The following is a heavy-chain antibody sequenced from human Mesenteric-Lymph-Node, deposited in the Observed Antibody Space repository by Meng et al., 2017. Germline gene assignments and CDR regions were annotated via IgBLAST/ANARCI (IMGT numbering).Heavy chain of an antibody. D-gene: IGHD6-19*01. Sequence: GESLKIPCAASGFTFDDYAMHWVRQAPGKGLEWVSLISWDGGSTYYADSVKGRFTISRDNSKNSLYLQMNSLRAEDTALYYCAKSPISSGWLGAFDYWGQGTLVTVSS. CDR1: GFTFDDYA. CDR3: AKSPISSGWLGAFDY. V-gene: IGHV3-43D*04. CDR2: ISWDGGST. J-gene: IGHJ4*02.